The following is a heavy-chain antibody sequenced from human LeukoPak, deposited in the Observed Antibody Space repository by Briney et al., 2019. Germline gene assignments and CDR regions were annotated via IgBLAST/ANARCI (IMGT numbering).Heavy chain of an antibody. CDR2: ISYDGSNK. Sequence: PGGSLRLSCAASGFTFSSYGMHWVRQAPGKGLEWVAVISYDGSNKYYADSVKGRFTISRDNSKNTLYLQMNSLRAEDTAVYYCAKGDGYEGDCFDYWGQGTLVTVSS. CDR3: AKGDGYEGDCFDY. D-gene: IGHD5-12*01. J-gene: IGHJ4*02. CDR1: GFTFSSYG. V-gene: IGHV3-30*18.